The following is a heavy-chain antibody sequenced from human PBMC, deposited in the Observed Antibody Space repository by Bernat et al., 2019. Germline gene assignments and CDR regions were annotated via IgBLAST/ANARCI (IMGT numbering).Heavy chain of an antibody. CDR3: AAAGLDY. D-gene: IGHD6-13*01. CDR1: GFTFSSYG. Sequence: QVQLVESGGGVVQPGRSLRLSCAASGFTFSSYGMHWVRQAPGKGLEWVAVISYDGSNKYYVDSVKGRFTISRDNSKNTLYLQMNSLRAEDTAVYYCAAAGLDYWGQGTLVTVSS. CDR2: ISYDGSNK. J-gene: IGHJ4*02. V-gene: IGHV3-30*03.